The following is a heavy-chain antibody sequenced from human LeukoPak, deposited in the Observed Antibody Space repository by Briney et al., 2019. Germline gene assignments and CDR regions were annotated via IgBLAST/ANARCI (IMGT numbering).Heavy chain of an antibody. J-gene: IGHJ4*02. Sequence: SETLSLTCSVSGGSITRTSYFWGWLRQPPGKGLEWIGSIYYSGSTYYNPSLKSRVTISVDTSKNQFSLKLSSVTAADTAVYYCANSCSGGSCYLRGIDYWGQGTLVTVSS. CDR2: IYYSGST. D-gene: IGHD2-15*01. V-gene: IGHV4-39*07. CDR1: GGSITRTSYF. CDR3: ANSCSGGSCYLRGIDY.